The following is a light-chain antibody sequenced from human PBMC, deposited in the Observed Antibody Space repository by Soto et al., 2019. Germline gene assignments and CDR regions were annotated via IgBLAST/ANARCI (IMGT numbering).Light chain of an antibody. CDR2: HNN. J-gene: IGLJ2*01. V-gene: IGLV1-44*01. CDR3: AAWDDSLNAGV. Sequence: QSVLTQPPSASGTPGQRVTISCSGSNSNVGSNTVDWYQQLPGTAPKLLIYHNNQRPSGVPDRLSGSKSGTSASLAISGLRFEDEADYYCAAWDDSLNAGVFGGGTKLPVL. CDR1: NSNVGSNT.